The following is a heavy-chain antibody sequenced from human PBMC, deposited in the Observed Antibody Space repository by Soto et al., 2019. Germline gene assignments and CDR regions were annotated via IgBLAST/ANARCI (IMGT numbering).Heavy chain of an antibody. V-gene: IGHV1-58*02. J-gene: IGHJ6*02. CDR2: IVVASGQT. D-gene: IGHD2-15*01. CDR3: SADRPDIGVGWWV. CDR1: GSGFIRSG. Sequence: VASVKVSCKASGSGFIRSGIQWVRQAHGQRLEWIGWIVVASGQTNYAQNFRGRVAITRDTSTATAYIELTGLTSEDTAVYFCSADRPDIGVGWWVWGQGTTVT.